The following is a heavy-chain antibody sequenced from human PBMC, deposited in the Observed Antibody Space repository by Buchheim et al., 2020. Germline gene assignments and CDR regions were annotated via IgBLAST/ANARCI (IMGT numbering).Heavy chain of an antibody. D-gene: IGHD6-19*01. Sequence: QLQLQESGPGLVKPSETLSLTCTVSGGSISSSSYYWGWIRQPPGKGLEWIGSICYSGSTYYNPSLKSRVTISVDTSKNQFSLKLSSVTAADTAVYYCARAVSSGWSYYYYGMDVWGQGTT. CDR3: ARAVSSGWSYYYYGMDV. V-gene: IGHV4-39*07. CDR1: GGSISSSSYY. J-gene: IGHJ6*02. CDR2: ICYSGST.